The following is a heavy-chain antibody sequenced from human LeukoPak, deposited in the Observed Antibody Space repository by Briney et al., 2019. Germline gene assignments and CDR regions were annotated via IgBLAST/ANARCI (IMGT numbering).Heavy chain of an antibody. D-gene: IGHD3-22*01. Sequence: ASVKVSCKASGYTFTSYDINWVRQATGQGLEWMGWMNPNSGNTGYAQKFQGRVTMTRNTSISTAYMELSSLRSEDTAVYYCASIYDSSGYYLGYWGQGTLVTVSS. CDR2: MNPNSGNT. CDR1: GYTFTSYD. CDR3: ASIYDSSGYYLGY. V-gene: IGHV1-8*01. J-gene: IGHJ4*02.